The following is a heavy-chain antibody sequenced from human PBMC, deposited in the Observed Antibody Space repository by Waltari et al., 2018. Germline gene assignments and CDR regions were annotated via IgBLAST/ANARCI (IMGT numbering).Heavy chain of an antibody. CDR3: ARDEFWDC. D-gene: IGHD3-3*01. V-gene: IGHV3-7*01. CDR1: GFTFSSNL. Sequence: EVQLVASGGDLVQPGGSLRTHCAASGFTFSSNLMSWVRQAPGKGLEWVANIKRDGSEKYYVGSVKRRFTISSDNAKKLLYLQMNSLGAEDKAVYYCARDEFWDCWGQGTLVTVSS. CDR2: IKRDGSEK. J-gene: IGHJ4*02.